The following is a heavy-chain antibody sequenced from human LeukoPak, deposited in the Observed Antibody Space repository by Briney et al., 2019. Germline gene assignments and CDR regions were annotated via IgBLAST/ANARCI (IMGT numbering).Heavy chain of an antibody. CDR3: AKTLSSYGGSDY. CDR2: ISRSGNTV. Sequence: PGGSLRLSCAASGFTFSDYSINWVRQAPGKGLEWVSYISRSGNTVQYADSVKGRFTISRDNAKNSLHLQMNSLRAEDTAVYYCAKTLSSYGGSDYWGQGTLVTVSS. D-gene: IGHD4-23*01. J-gene: IGHJ4*02. CDR1: GFTFSDYS. V-gene: IGHV3-48*04.